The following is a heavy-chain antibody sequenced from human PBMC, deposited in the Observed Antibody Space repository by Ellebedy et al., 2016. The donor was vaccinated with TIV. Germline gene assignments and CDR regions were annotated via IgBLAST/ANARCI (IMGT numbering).Heavy chain of an antibody. CDR1: GFTVGSYY. Sequence: PGGSLTLSCTASGFTVGSYYTNWVRQAPGNGLEWVSIVYRGGYTYYTDSVKGRFTISRYNSQNTVFLHMNSLRAEDTAVYYCARVAVGGTWYYYRMDGWGQGTTVTVSS. V-gene: IGHV3-66*01. CDR3: ARVAVGGTWYYYRMDG. CDR2: VYRGGYT. J-gene: IGHJ6*02. D-gene: IGHD1-7*01.